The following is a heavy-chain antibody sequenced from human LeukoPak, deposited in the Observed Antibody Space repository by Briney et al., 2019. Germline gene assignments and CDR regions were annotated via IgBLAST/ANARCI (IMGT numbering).Heavy chain of an antibody. V-gene: IGHV3-30*02. CDR1: GFTFSIYG. Sequence: SGGSLRLSCAASGFTFSIYGMHWVRQAPGKGLEWLAFIRYDGRNTFYADSVKGRFTISRDNSKNTLYVQVNSLRDEDTAVYYCAKGGTEVAREVMRFDYWGQGTLVIVSS. J-gene: IGHJ4*02. D-gene: IGHD6-19*01. CDR3: AKGGTEVAREVMRFDY. CDR2: IRYDGRNT.